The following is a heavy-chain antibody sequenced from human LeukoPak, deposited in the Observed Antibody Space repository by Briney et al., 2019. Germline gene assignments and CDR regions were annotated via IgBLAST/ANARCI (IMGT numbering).Heavy chain of an antibody. CDR3: ARGRFTFGGVFDY. V-gene: IGHV3-48*01. CDR1: GFTFGSYS. CDR2: ISGSSSTI. J-gene: IGHJ4*02. Sequence: GGSLRLSCAASGFTFGSYSMNWVRQAPGKGLQCVSYISGSSSTIYYADSVKGRFTISRDNAKNSLYLQMNSLRAEDTAVYYCARGRFTFGGVFDYWGQGTLVTVSS. D-gene: IGHD3-16*01.